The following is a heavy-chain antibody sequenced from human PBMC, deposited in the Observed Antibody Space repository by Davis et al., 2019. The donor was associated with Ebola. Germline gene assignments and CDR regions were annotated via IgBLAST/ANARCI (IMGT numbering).Heavy chain of an antibody. D-gene: IGHD2-2*01. CDR1: GDSVGNPTYY. CDR2: VHSSGTT. CDR3: ARIYAAPYSSTVHYFNF. V-gene: IGHV4-39*01. Sequence: PGGSLRLSCVVSGDSVGNPTYYWGWIRQPPGMGLEWIGTVHSSGTTHYNSTLKSRVITSMDTSKNQFSLMMNSVTAADTAVYYCARIYAAPYSSTVHYFNFWGQGRLVTVSS. J-gene: IGHJ4*02.